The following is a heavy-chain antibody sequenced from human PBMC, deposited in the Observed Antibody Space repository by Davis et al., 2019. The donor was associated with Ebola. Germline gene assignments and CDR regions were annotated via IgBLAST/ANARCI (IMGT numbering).Heavy chain of an antibody. CDR2: IIPVIGIT. J-gene: IGHJ4*02. CDR3: ARDEFDC. CDR1: EYTFTSYD. V-gene: IGHV1-69*10. Sequence: AASVKVSCKASEYTFTSYDINWVRQATGQGLEWMGGIIPVIGITNYAQKFQGRVTITADASASTAYMELSSLRSEDTAVYFCARDEFDCWGQGTLVTVSS.